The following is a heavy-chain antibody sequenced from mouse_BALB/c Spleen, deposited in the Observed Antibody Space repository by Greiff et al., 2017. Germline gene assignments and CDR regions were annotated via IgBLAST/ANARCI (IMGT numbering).Heavy chain of an antibody. V-gene: IGHV2-4-1*01. Sequence: QVQLKESGPGLVQPSQSLSITCTVSGFSLTSYGVHWVRQSPGKGLEWLGVIWSGGSTDYNAAFISRLSISKDNSKSQVFFKMNSLQADDTAIYYCARNYRHYYGYGFAYWGQGTLVTVSA. CDR2: IWSGGST. CDR1: GFSLTSYG. CDR3: ARNYRHYYGYGFAY. D-gene: IGHD1-2*01. J-gene: IGHJ3*01.